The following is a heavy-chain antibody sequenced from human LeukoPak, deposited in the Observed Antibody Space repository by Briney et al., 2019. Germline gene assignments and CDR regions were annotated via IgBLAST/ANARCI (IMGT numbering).Heavy chain of an antibody. CDR1: GYTFTSYD. Sequence: ASVKVSCKASGYTFTSYDINWVRQATGQGLEWMGWMNPNSGNTGYAQKFQGRVTMTRNTSISTAYMELSSLRSEDTAVYYCARVEACSWYFFNHDISPDPWGQGTLVTVSS. J-gene: IGHJ5*02. CDR2: MNPNSGNT. D-gene: IGHD6-13*01. V-gene: IGHV1-8*01. CDR3: ARVEACSWYFFNHDISPDP.